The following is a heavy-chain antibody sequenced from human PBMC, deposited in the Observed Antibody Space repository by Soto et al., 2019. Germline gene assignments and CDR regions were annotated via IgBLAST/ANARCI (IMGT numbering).Heavy chain of an antibody. J-gene: IGHJ6*03. CDR1: GGSISSSSYY. V-gene: IGHV4-39*01. CDR2: IYYSGGT. CDR3: ARGKGADYDFWSAPGGYYYMDV. D-gene: IGHD3-3*01. Sequence: SETLSLTCTVSGGSISSSSYYWGWIRQPPGKGLEWIGSIYYSGGTYYNPPLKSRVTISVDTSKNQFSLKLSSVTAADTAVYYCARGKGADYDFWSAPGGYYYMDVWGKGTTVTVSS.